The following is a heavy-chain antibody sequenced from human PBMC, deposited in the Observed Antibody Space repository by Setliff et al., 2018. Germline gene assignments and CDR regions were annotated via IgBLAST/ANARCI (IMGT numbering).Heavy chain of an antibody. CDR1: GDSISDAS. Sequence: SETLSLTCTVSGDSISDASIMAWIRQPPGKGLEFIGYVFYNGAAKYDPSLKSRVTMSVDTSKTQFSLKLNSMTTADTAVYYCAGGGTYRYFDYWGQGAPVTVSS. J-gene: IGHJ4*02. CDR3: AGGGTYRYFDY. V-gene: IGHV4-59*03. CDR2: VFYNGAA.